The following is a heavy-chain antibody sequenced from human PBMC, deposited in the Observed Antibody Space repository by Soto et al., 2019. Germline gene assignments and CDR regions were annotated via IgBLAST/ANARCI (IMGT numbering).Heavy chain of an antibody. V-gene: IGHV5-10-1*01. CDR3: ARHLMRGRELVYYYYYGMDV. D-gene: IGHD6-6*01. CDR1: GYSFTSYW. CDR2: IDPSDSYT. Sequence: PGESLKISCKGSGYSFTSYWISWVRQMPGKGLEWMGRIDPSDSYTNYSPSFQGHVTISADKSISTAYLQWSSLKASDTAMYYCARHLMRGRELVYYYYYGMDVWGQGTTVTVSS. J-gene: IGHJ6*02.